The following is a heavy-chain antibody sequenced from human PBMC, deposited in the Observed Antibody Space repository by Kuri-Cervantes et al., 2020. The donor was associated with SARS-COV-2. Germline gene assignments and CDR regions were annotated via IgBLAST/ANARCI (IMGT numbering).Heavy chain of an antibody. CDR1: GGSISSYY. D-gene: IGHD3-10*01. J-gene: IGHJ5*02. V-gene: IGHV4-4*07. Sequence: SETLSLTCTVSGGSISSYYWSWIRQPAGKGLEWIGRIYTSGSTNYNPSLKSRVTMSADTSKNQFSLKLSSVTAADTAVYYCARDGPPSYGSGSYPNWFDPWGQGTLVTVSS. CDR2: IYTSGST. CDR3: ARDGPPSYGSGSYPNWFDP.